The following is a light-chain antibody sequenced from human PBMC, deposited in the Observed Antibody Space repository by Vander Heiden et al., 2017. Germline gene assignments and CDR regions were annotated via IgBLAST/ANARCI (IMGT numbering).Light chain of an antibody. CDR1: KLGDKY. V-gene: IGLV3-1*01. Sequence: SYELTQPPSVSVSPGQTASITCSGDKLGDKYACWYQQKPGQSHVLVIYQENKRPSGIPERFSGSNSGNTATLTISGTQAMDEADYYCQAWDSSTVVFGGGTKLTVL. J-gene: IGLJ2*01. CDR2: QEN. CDR3: QAWDSSTVV.